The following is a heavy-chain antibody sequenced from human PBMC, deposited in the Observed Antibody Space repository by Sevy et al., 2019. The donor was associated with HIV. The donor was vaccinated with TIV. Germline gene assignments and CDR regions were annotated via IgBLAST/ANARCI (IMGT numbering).Heavy chain of an antibody. CDR2: IYYSGNT. Sequence: SETLSLTCTVFGGSISSYYWNWIRQPPGKGLEWIGYIYYSGNTNYNPSLKSRVTISVDMSKNQFSLKLSSVTAADTAVYYCARESPLGVEWELSRPQNWFDPWGQGTLVTVSS. D-gene: IGHD1-26*01. J-gene: IGHJ5*02. CDR1: GGSISSYY. CDR3: ARESPLGVEWELSRPQNWFDP. V-gene: IGHV4-59*01.